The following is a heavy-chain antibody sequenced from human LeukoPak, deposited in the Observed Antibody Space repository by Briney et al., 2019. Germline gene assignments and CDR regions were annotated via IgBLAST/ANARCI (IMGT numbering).Heavy chain of an antibody. J-gene: IGHJ4*02. D-gene: IGHD3-3*01. CDR1: GGSVINTNW. V-gene: IGHV4-4*02. CDR3: AREGGFYRPLDY. CDR2: VHLDGRT. Sequence: PSETLSLTCGVSGGSVINTNWWPWVRQPPGKGLEWIGEVHLDGRTNYNPSLESRLTMSGDGSENQVSLKLTSVTAADTAVYYCAREGGFYRPLDYSGQGTLVTVSS.